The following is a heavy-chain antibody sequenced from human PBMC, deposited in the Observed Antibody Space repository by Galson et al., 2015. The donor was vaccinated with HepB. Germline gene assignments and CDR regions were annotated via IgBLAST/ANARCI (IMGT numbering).Heavy chain of an antibody. V-gene: IGHV3-21*01. CDR1: GFTFSSYS. CDR3: AREYSSSSLGFDY. CDR2: ISSSSSYI. D-gene: IGHD6-13*01. J-gene: IGHJ4*02. Sequence: SLRLSCAASGFTFSSYSMNWVRQAPGKGLEWVSSISSSSSYIYYADSVKGRFTISRDNAKNSLYLQMNSLIAEDTAVYYCAREYSSSSLGFDYWGQGTLVTVSS.